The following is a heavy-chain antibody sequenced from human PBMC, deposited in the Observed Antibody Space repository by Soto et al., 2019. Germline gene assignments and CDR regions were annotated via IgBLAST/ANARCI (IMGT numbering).Heavy chain of an antibody. CDR1: GYTFTSYY. J-gene: IGHJ6*02. V-gene: IGHV1-46*01. CDR3: ARVRGYSGYDRRLYGMDV. CDR2: INPSGGST. D-gene: IGHD5-12*01. Sequence: ASVKVSCKASGYTFTSYYMHWVRQAPGQGLEWMGIINPSGGSTSYAQKFQGRVTMTRDTSTSTVYMELSSLRSEDTAVHYCARVRGYSGYDRRLYGMDVWGQGTTVTVSS.